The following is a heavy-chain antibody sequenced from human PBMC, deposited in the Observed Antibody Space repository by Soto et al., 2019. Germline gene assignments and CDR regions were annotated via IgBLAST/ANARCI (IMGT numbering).Heavy chain of an antibody. CDR3: ASTVVVAFSPYYFDY. V-gene: IGHV1-69*06. J-gene: IGHJ4*02. CDR2: IIPIFGTA. CDR1: GGTFSSYA. D-gene: IGHD2-15*01. Sequence: SVKVSCKASGGTFSSYAISWVRQGPGQGLEWMGGIIPIFGTANYAQKFQGRVTITADKSTSTAYMELSSLRSEDTAVYYCASTVVVAFSPYYFDYWGQGTLVTVSS.